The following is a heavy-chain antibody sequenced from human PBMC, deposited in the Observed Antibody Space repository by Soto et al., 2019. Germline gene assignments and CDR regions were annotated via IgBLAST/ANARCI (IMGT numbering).Heavy chain of an antibody. CDR1: GYIFTTYW. Sequence: EVQLVQSGAEVKKPGESLKISCQASGYIFTTYWIAWVRQMPGKGLEWMGIIYPDDSDTRYSPSFEGQVTISVDKSINTAYLQWSSLLASDSAIYYCARRRFEPFLDSWGQGTLVIVSS. CDR3: ARRRFEPFLDS. J-gene: IGHJ4*02. D-gene: IGHD3-16*01. V-gene: IGHV5-51*01. CDR2: IYPDDSDT.